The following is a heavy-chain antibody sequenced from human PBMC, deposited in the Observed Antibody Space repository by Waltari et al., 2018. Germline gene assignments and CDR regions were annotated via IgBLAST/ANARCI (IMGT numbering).Heavy chain of an antibody. CDR1: GYAFMRFG. V-gene: IGHV1-18*01. Sequence: QVQLVQSGAEVEKPGASVKVSCKASGYAFMRFGVNWVRKAPGQGLEWMGWISAYSGKTEFAQKFQDRVTLTTDTSTSTAYMELTSLRSDDTALYYCARDVLHSAPSFSDSWGQGTLVTVSS. D-gene: IGHD2-15*01. CDR2: ISAYSGKT. J-gene: IGHJ1*01. CDR3: ARDVLHSAPSFSDS.